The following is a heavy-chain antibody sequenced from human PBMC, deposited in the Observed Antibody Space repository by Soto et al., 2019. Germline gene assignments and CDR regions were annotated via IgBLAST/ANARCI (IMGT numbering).Heavy chain of an antibody. CDR2: IYYSGST. CDR3: ARDYLRAAGTSNYYYYGMDV. J-gene: IGHJ6*02. Sequence: SETLSLTCTVSGGSISSGGYYWSWIRQHRGKGLEWIGYIYYSGSTYYNPSLKSRVTISVDTSKNQFSLKLSSVTAADTAVYYCARDYLRAAGTSNYYYYGMDVWGQGTTVTVSS. CDR1: GGSISSGGYY. D-gene: IGHD6-13*01. V-gene: IGHV4-31*03.